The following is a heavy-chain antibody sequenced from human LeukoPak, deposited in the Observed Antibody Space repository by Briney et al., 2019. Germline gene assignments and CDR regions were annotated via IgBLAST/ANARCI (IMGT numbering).Heavy chain of an antibody. CDR2: FRWNSAYI. D-gene: IGHD5-12*01. V-gene: IGHV3-9*01. CDR3: AKDKAPLYSGYDWDLDF. J-gene: IGHJ4*02. Sequence: PGGSLRLSCAGPGFTFHHYVIHWVRQVPGKGVGWVSGFRWNSAYIGYADSVKGRFTISRDNAKNSVYLQMNSLRAEDTALYHCAKDKAPLYSGYDWDLDFWGQGTMVTVSS. CDR1: GFTFHHYV.